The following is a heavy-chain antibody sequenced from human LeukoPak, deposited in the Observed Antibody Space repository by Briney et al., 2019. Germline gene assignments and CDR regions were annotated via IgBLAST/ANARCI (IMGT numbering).Heavy chain of an antibody. CDR1: GYTLTELS. CDR2: FDPEDGET. CDR3: ATCSGWYFDL. D-gene: IGHD6-19*01. Sequence: ASVKVSCKVSGYTLTELSMHWVRQAPGKGLEWMGGFDPEDGETIYAQKFQGRVTMTEVTSTDTAYMELSSLRSEDTAVYYCATCSGWYFDLWGRGTLVTVSS. V-gene: IGHV1-24*01. J-gene: IGHJ2*01.